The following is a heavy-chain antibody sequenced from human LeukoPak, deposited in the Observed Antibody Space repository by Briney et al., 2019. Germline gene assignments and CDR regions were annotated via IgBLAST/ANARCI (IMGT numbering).Heavy chain of an antibody. V-gene: IGHV3-21*01. CDR1: GFTLSSYR. CDR3: ARGPHPYSSSWSDWFDP. CDR2: FISSSSYI. D-gene: IGHD6-13*01. Sequence: GGSLRPSCPPSGFTLSSYRSNWVGQAPGKGLGWVASFISSSSYINYADSVKGRFTISRDNAKNSLYLQMNSLRAEDTAVYSCARGPHPYSSSWSDWFDPWGQGTLVTVSS. J-gene: IGHJ5*02.